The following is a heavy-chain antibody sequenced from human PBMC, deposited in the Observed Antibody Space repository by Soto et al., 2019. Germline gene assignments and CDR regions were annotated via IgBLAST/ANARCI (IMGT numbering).Heavy chain of an antibody. CDR3: ASPYSSGWYGQDHHYYYYYGMDV. CDR1: GYTFTSYA. Sequence: ASVKVSCKASGYTFTSYAMHWVRQAPGQRLAWMGWINAGNGNTKYSQKFQGRVTITRDTSASTAYMELSSLRSEDTAVYYCASPYSSGWYGQDHHYYYYYGMDVWGQGTTVTVSS. V-gene: IGHV1-3*01. J-gene: IGHJ6*02. CDR2: INAGNGNT. D-gene: IGHD6-19*01.